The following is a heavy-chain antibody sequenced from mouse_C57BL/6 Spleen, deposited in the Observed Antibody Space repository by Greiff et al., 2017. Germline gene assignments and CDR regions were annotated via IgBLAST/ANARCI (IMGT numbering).Heavy chain of an antibody. CDR2: IDPSDSYT. V-gene: IGHV1-69*01. D-gene: IGHD2-4*01. Sequence: QVQLQQPGAELVMPGASVKLSCKASGYTFTSYWMHWVKQRPGQGLEWIGEIDPSDSYTNYNQKFKGKSTLTVDKSSSTAYMQLSSLTSEDSAVYYCASNLGYDYPFDYWGQGTTLTVSS. CDR3: ASNLGYDYPFDY. J-gene: IGHJ2*01. CDR1: GYTFTSYW.